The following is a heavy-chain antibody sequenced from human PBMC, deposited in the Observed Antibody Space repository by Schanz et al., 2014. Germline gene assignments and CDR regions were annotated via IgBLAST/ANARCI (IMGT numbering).Heavy chain of an antibody. V-gene: IGHV1-18*01. Sequence: QVQLVQSGAEVKKPGASVKVSCKASGGTFSSFGINWVRQAPGQGLEWMGMINPSGGSTTYAQKFQGRVTMTADTSTSTAYMDLRSLRSDDTAVYYCARAKRFGDMDVWGQGTTVTVSS. CDR3: ARAKRFGDMDV. CDR1: GGTFSSFG. D-gene: IGHD3-10*01. J-gene: IGHJ6*02. CDR2: INPSGGST.